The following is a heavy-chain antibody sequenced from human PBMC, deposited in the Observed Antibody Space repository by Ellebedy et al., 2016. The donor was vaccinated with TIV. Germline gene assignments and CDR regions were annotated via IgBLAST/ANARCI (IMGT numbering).Heavy chain of an antibody. CDR3: GRGGGLLMVYASENDY. Sequence: AASVKVSCKASGYTFTSYDINWARQATGQGLEWMGWMNPNSGNTGYAQKFQGRVTMTRNTSISTAYMELSSLRSEERAGYYCGRGGGLLMVYASENDYWGQGTLVTVSS. D-gene: IGHD2-8*01. CDR1: GYTFTSYD. CDR2: MNPNSGNT. V-gene: IGHV1-8*01. J-gene: IGHJ4*02.